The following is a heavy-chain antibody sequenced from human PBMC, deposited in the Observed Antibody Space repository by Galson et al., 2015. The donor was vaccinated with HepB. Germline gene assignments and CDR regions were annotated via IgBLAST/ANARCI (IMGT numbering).Heavy chain of an antibody. D-gene: IGHD4-17*01. CDR3: ARDRVYGDYDVYWYFDL. CDR1: GYTFTNYG. Sequence: SVKVSCKASGYTFTNYGISWVRQAPGQGLEWMGWISVYSGNTSYVQKFQGRVTMATGTSTNTAYMELRSLRSDDTAVYYCARDRVYGDYDVYWYFDLWGRGTLVTVSS. J-gene: IGHJ2*01. V-gene: IGHV1-18*01. CDR2: ISVYSGNT.